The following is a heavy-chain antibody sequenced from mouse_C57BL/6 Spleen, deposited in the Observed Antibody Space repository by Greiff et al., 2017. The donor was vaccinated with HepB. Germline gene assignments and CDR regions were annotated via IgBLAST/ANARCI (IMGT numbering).Heavy chain of an antibody. CDR1: GFTFSDYG. CDR3: ARGITTVVPFAY. J-gene: IGHJ3*01. Sequence: EVQRVESGGGLVKPGGSLKLSCAASGFTFSDYGMHWVRQAPEKGLEWVAYISSGSSTIYYADTVKGRFTISRDNAKNTLFLQMTSLRSEDTAMYYCARGITTVVPFAYWPRDSGHCLC. CDR2: ISSGSSTI. D-gene: IGHD1-1*01. V-gene: IGHV5-17*01.